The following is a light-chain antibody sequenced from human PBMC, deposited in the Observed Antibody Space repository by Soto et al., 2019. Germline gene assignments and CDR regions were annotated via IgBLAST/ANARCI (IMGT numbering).Light chain of an antibody. V-gene: IGKV1-39*01. Sequence: DIQMTQSPCSLSASVGDRVTITCRASQSISSYLNWYQQKPGKAPKLLIYAASSLQSGVPSRFSVSGSGTDFTLTISSLQPEDFATYYCQQSYSTITFGQGTRLEIK. CDR2: AAS. J-gene: IGKJ5*01. CDR1: QSISSY. CDR3: QQSYSTIT.